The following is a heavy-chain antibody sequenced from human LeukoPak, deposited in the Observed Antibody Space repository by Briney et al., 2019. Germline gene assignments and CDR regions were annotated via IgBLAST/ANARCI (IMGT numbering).Heavy chain of an antibody. D-gene: IGHD3-22*01. Sequence: GGSLRLSCAASGFTFRSYAMSWVRQAPGKGLEWVSAISGSGGSTYYADSVKGRFTISRDNSKNTLYLQMNSLRAEDTAVYYCAKGALYYYESSGYYHDYWGQGTLVTVSS. J-gene: IGHJ4*02. CDR1: GFTFRSYA. CDR2: ISGSGGST. V-gene: IGHV3-23*01. CDR3: AKGALYYYESSGYYHDY.